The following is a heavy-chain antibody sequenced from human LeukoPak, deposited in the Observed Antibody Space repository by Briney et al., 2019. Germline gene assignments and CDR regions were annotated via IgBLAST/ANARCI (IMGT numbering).Heavy chain of an antibody. V-gene: IGHV4-4*07. J-gene: IGHJ4*02. CDR2: IYTSGST. CDR1: GGSISSYY. CDR3: SRGLDSRKLGY. Sequence: SETLSLTCTVSGGSISSYYWSWIRQPAGKGLEWIGRIYTSGSTNYNPSLRSRVTMSVDTSKNQFSLKLSSVTAADTAVYFCSRGLDSRKLGYWGQGTLVTVSS. D-gene: IGHD3-22*01.